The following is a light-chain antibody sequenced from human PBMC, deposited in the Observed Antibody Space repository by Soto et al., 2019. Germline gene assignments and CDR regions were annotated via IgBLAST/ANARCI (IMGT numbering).Light chain of an antibody. J-gene: IGKJ5*01. V-gene: IGKV3-20*01. CDR2: GAS. CDR3: QQYGSSSIT. Sequence: EIVMTQSPATLSVSPGERATLSCRASQSVSSSCLAWYQQKPGQAPRLLIYGASSRATGIPDRFSGSGSGTDFTLTISRLEPEDFAVYYCQQYGSSSITFGQGTRMEIK. CDR1: QSVSSSC.